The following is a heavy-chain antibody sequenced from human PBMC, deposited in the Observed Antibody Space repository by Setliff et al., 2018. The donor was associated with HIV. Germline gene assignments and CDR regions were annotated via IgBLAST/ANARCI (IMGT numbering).Heavy chain of an antibody. CDR1: GYSISSGYY. V-gene: IGHV4-38-2*01. Sequence: SSETLSLTCAVSGYSISSGYYWGWIRQPPGKGLEWIGSIYHSGSTYYNPSLKSRVTISVDTSKNQFSLKLSSVTAADTAVYYCARGNYDILTGRAIYYYYYMDVWGKGTTVTVSS. J-gene: IGHJ6*03. CDR3: ARGNYDILTGRAIYYYYYMDV. CDR2: IYHSGST. D-gene: IGHD3-9*01.